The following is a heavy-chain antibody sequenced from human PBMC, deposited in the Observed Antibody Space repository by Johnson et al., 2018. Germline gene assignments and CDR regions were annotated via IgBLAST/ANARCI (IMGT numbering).Heavy chain of an antibody. D-gene: IGHD4-17*01. CDR2: IYSGGST. CDR3: GKDRYDYGDYGDFKH. V-gene: IGHV3-NL1*01. CDR1: GFTFSSYC. Sequence: QVQLVQSGGGVVQPGRSLRLSCAASGFTFSSYCMHWVRQAPGKGLEWVAVIYSGGSTYYADSVKGRFTISRDNSKNTLYRQMNSLRAGDTAVYYCGKDRYDYGDYGDFKHWGKGTLVTVSS. J-gene: IGHJ1*01.